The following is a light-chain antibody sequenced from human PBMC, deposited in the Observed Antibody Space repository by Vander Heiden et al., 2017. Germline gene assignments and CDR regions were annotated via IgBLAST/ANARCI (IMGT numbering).Light chain of an antibody. V-gene: IGKV1-27*01. J-gene: IGKJ4*02. CDR1: QAIRNS. CDR3: QNYNAAPLT. CDR2: AAS. Sequence: DFQMTPPPSSLSASVGDRVTITCRASQAIRNSLAWYQQRPGKVPKRLIYAASTLQSGVPSRFSGSGSGTDFTLAISGLQPGDVATYYCQNYNAAPLTFGGGTKVEIK.